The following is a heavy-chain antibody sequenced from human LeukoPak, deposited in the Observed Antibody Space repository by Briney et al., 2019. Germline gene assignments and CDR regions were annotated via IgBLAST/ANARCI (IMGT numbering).Heavy chain of an antibody. CDR1: GYTFTSYG. CDR2: ISAYNGNT. CDR3: ANIAVAGPYFDY. Sequence: ASVKVSCKASGYTFTSYGISWVRQAPGQGLEWMGWISAYNGNTNYAQKLQGRVTMTTDTYTSTAYMELRSLRSDDTAVYYCANIAVAGPYFDYWGQGTLVTVSS. D-gene: IGHD6-19*01. V-gene: IGHV1-18*01. J-gene: IGHJ4*02.